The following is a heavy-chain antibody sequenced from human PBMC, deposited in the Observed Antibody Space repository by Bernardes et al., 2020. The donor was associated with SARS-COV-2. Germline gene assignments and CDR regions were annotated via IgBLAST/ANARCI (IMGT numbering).Heavy chain of an antibody. CDR2: FDPEDGET. J-gene: IGHJ4*02. Sequence: ASVKVSCKVSGYTLTELSMHWVRQAPGKGLEWMGGFDPEDGETIYAQKFQGRVTMTEDTSTDTAYMELSSLRDDDTAVYYCVKRRAIFELWAGNFDYWGQGTLVTVSS. CDR3: VKRRAIFELWAGNFDY. D-gene: IGHD5-18*01. V-gene: IGHV1-24*01. CDR1: GYTLTELS.